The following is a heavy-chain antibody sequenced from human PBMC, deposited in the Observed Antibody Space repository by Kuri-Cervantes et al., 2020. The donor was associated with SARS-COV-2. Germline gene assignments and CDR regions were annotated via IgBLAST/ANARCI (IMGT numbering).Heavy chain of an antibody. J-gene: IGHJ4*02. Sequence: ETLSLTCAAFGFTFSSYWMSWVRQAPGKGLEWVGRVRGKANNYATAYAASVKGRFTISRDDSKNMAYLQMNSLKAEDTAVYYCTTLIDYWGQGALVTVSS. V-gene: IGHV3-73*01. CDR2: VRGKANNYAT. CDR3: TTLIDY. CDR1: GFTFSSYW.